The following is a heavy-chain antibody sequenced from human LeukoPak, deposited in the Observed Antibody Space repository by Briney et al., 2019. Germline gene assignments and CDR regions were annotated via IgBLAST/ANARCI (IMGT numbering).Heavy chain of an antibody. V-gene: IGHV3-7*03. J-gene: IGHJ4*02. CDR3: AKDMSPGIAVAGSFDY. CDR1: GFTFSSYW. D-gene: IGHD6-19*01. CDR2: IKQDGSEK. Sequence: GGSLRLTCAASGFTFSSYWMSWVRQAPGKGLEWVANIKQDGSEKYYVDSVKGRFTISRDNAKNSLYLQMNSLRAEDTALYYCAKDMSPGIAVAGSFDYWGQGTLVTVSS.